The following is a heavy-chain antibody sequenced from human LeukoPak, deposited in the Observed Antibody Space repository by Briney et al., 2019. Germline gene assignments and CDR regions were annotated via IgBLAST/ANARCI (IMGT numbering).Heavy chain of an antibody. V-gene: IGHV4-34*01. Sequence: SETLSLTCAVYGGSFSGYYWSWIRQPPGKGLEWSGEINHSGSTNYNPSLKSRVTISVDTSKNQFSLKLSSVTAADTAVYYCAREVDTAWGQGTLVTVSS. CDR1: GGSFSGYY. D-gene: IGHD2-2*02. CDR2: INHSGST. CDR3: AREVDTA. J-gene: IGHJ5*02.